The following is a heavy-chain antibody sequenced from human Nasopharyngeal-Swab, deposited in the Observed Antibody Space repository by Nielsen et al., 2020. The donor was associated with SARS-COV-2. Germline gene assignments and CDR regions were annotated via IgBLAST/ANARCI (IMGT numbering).Heavy chain of an antibody. CDR2: IYSGGST. CDR3: ARDGTGTTRKNGWFDP. D-gene: IGHD1-1*01. J-gene: IGHJ5*02. CDR1: GFTVSSNY. Sequence: GESLKISCAASGFTVSSNYMSWVRQAPGKGLEWVSVIYSGGSTNYADSVKGRFTISRDNSKNTLYLQMNSLRAEDTAVYYCARDGTGTTRKNGWFDPWGQGTLVTVSS. V-gene: IGHV3-66*01.